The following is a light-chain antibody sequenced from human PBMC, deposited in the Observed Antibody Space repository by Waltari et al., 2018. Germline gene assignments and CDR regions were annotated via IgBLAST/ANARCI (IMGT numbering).Light chain of an antibody. CDR2: AAS. Sequence: DIQMTQSPSSLSASVGDRVTITCRASQSISSYLNWYQQKPGKAPKLLIYAASSLQSGVPSRVSGSGSGTDFTLTISSLQPEDFATYYCQQSYSTPPWGFGQGTKVEIK. V-gene: IGKV1-39*01. J-gene: IGKJ1*01. CDR1: QSISSY. CDR3: QQSYSTPPWG.